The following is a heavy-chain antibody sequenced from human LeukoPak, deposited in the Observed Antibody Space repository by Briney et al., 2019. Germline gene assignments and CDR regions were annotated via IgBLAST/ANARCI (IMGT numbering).Heavy chain of an antibody. CDR3: ARDSSGWYRGSSNFDS. V-gene: IGHV1-2*02. Sequence: ASVKVSCKASKYIFTDYNMHWVRQAPGQGLEWMGWINPKTGGTNYAQKFQGRVTVTRDTSISTAYLELSRLTFDGTAIYYCARDSSGWYRGSSNFDSWGQGTLVTVSS. D-gene: IGHD6-19*01. CDR2: INPKTGGT. J-gene: IGHJ4*02. CDR1: KYIFTDYN.